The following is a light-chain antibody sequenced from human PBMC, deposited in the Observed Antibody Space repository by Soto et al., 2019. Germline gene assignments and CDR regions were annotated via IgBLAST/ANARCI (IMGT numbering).Light chain of an antibody. J-gene: IGKJ1*01. CDR1: QSVSSSY. Sequence: EIVLTQSPGTLSLSPGERATLSCRASQSVSSSYLAWYQQKPGQAPRLLIYGASSRATGIPDRFSGSVSGTDFTLTISRLEREDFAVYYCQQYGSSPRTFGQGTKVEI. CDR2: GAS. CDR3: QQYGSSPRT. V-gene: IGKV3-20*01.